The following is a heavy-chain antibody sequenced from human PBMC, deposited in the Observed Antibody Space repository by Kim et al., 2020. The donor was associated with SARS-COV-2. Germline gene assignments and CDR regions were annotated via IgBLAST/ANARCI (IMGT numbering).Heavy chain of an antibody. V-gene: IGHV3-23*01. D-gene: IGHD6-19*01. CDR2: MSAGGGST. CDR3: AKEAPHAYSSGWYDY. J-gene: IGHJ4*02. Sequence: GGSLRLSCAASGFTFSSYAMSWVRQAPGKGLEWVSGMSAGGGSTYYADSVKGRLTISRDNSKNTLYVQMNSLRAEDTAVYYCAKEAPHAYSSGWYDYWGQGTLVTVSS. CDR1: GFTFSSYA.